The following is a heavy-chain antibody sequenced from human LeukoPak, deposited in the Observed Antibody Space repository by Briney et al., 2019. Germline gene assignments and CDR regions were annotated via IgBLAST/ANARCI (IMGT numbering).Heavy chain of an antibody. D-gene: IGHD6-19*01. CDR1: GYTFTSYG. Sequence: ASVKVSCKASGYTFTSYGISWVRQAPGQGLEWMGWISAYNGNTNYAQKLQGRVTMTTDTSTSTAYMELRSLRSDDTAVYYCARGRSIAVAGDAFDIWGQRTMVTVSS. J-gene: IGHJ3*02. CDR2: ISAYNGNT. CDR3: ARGRSIAVAGDAFDI. V-gene: IGHV1-18*01.